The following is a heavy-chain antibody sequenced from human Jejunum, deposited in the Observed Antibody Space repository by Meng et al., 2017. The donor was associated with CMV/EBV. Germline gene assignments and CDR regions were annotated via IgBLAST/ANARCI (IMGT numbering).Heavy chain of an antibody. J-gene: IGHJ4*02. D-gene: IGHD6-19*01. CDR1: FTFSTYG. V-gene: IGHV3-30*02. Sequence: FTFSTYGMHWVGLAPGRGLEWVAFIRYDGNNQYYTDSVKGRFTISRDNSRSTLFLQMNRLGVEDTAVYYCAKDLGASGWFETFDSWGQGTLVTVSS. CDR2: IRYDGNNQ. CDR3: AKDLGASGWFETFDS.